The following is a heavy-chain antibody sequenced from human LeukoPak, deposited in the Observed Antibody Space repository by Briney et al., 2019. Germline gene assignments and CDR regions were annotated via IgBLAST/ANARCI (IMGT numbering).Heavy chain of an antibody. J-gene: IGHJ4*02. V-gene: IGHV3-23*01. CDR1: GFTFSNYA. CDR2: ISGSGYNT. CDR3: AKGNSPRGTTLDF. Sequence: PGGSLRLSCAASGFTFSNYAMCWVRQAPGKGLEWVSGISGSGYNTYCEESVKGRFTISRDNSKNTLYLQMISLRAEDTALYYCAKGNSPRGTTLDFWGQGALVTVSS. D-gene: IGHD1-1*01.